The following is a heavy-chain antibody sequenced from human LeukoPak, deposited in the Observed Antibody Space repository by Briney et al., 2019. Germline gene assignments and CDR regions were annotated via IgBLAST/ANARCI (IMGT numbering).Heavy chain of an antibody. CDR3: ARYTGSGRFDP. D-gene: IGHD2-15*01. CDR1: GFTFSNYW. V-gene: IGHV3-7*04. Sequence: GGSLRLSCAASGFTFSNYWMIGVRQAPGKGLQSVANIKQDGSEKYCVDSVQGRFAISRDNAKNSLYLQMNSLRAEDTAVYYCARYTGSGRFDPWGQGTLVTVSS. CDR2: IKQDGSEK. J-gene: IGHJ5*02.